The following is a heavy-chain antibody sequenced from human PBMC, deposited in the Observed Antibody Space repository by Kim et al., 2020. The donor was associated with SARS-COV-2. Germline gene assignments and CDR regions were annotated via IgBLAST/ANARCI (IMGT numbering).Heavy chain of an antibody. Sequence: SETLSLTCTVSGGSISSSSYYWGWIRQPPGKGLEWIGSIYYSGSTYYNPSLKSRVTISVDTSKNQFSLKLSSVTAADTAVYYCASQRHCSGGSCYYNWFDPWGQGTLVTVSS. CDR3: ASQRHCSGGSCYYNWFDP. V-gene: IGHV4-39*01. J-gene: IGHJ5*02. CDR1: GGSISSSSYY. CDR2: IYYSGST. D-gene: IGHD2-15*01.